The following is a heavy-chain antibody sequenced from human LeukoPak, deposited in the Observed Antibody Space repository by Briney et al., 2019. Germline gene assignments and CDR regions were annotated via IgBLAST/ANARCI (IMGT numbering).Heavy chain of an antibody. CDR1: GGSINNGGYY. CDR2: IYYSGST. CDR3: ARWYWYMDV. Sequence: SQTLSLTCTVSGGSINNGGYYWSWIRQPPGKGLEWIGSIYYSGSTYYNPSLKSRVTISVDTSKNQFSLKLSSVTAADTAVYFCARWYWYMDVWGKGTTVTVSS. V-gene: IGHV4-39*01. D-gene: IGHD1-14*01. J-gene: IGHJ6*03.